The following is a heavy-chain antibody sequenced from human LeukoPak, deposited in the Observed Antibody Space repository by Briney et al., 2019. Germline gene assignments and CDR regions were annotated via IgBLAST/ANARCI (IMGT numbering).Heavy chain of an antibody. CDR2: VNQIRGT. D-gene: IGHD3-22*01. Sequence: SETLSLTCAVYGGSFSGYYWTRIRQPLGRGLEWIGEVNQIRGTNYNPSLKSRVTISIDTSKNQFSLQLSSVTAADTAVYYCARIREAEYYDTTSRDYWGQGALVTVSS. J-gene: IGHJ4*02. CDR3: ARIREAEYYDTTSRDY. CDR1: GGSFSGYY. V-gene: IGHV4-34*01.